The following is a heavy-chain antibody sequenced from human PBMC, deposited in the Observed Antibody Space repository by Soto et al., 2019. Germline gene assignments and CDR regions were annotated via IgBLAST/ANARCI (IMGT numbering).Heavy chain of an antibody. V-gene: IGHV4-31*03. CDR2: IYYGGST. D-gene: IGHD3-10*01. J-gene: IGHJ4*02. CDR1: GGSISSGGYY. Sequence: PSETLSLTCTVSGGSISSGGYYWSWIRQHPGKGLEWIGYIYYGGSTYYNPSLKSRVTISVDTSKNQFSLKLSSVTAADTAVYYCARGTVLPSLSTTFDYWGQGTLVTVSS. CDR3: ARGTVLPSLSTTFDY.